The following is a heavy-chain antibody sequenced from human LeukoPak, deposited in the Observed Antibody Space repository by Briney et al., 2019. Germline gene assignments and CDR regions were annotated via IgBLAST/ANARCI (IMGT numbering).Heavy chain of an antibody. CDR2: IKQDGSEK. J-gene: IGHJ4*02. Sequence: GGSLRLSCAASGFTFSSYWMSWVRQAPGKGLEWVANIKQDGSEKYYVDSVMGRFTISRDNAKNSLYLQMNSLRAEDTAVYYCARSGYRRPFDYWGQGTLVTVSS. CDR3: ARSGYRRPFDY. D-gene: IGHD5-18*01. V-gene: IGHV3-7*01. CDR1: GFTFSSYW.